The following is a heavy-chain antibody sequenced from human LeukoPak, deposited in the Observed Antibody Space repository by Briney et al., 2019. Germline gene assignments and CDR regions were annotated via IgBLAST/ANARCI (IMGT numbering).Heavy chain of an antibody. CDR2: ISGNGGST. J-gene: IGHJ4*02. D-gene: IGHD6-13*01. V-gene: IGHV3-64*01. CDR1: GFTFSSYW. Sequence: PGGSLRLSCVASGFTFSSYWMNWVRQAPGKGLEYVSAISGNGGSTYYANSVKGRFTISRDNSKNTLYLQMGSLRAEDMAVYYCARDRDSSSWYDYWGQGTLVTVSS. CDR3: ARDRDSSSWYDY.